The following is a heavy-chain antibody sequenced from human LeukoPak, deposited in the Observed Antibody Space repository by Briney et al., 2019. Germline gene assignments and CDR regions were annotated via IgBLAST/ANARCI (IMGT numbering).Heavy chain of an antibody. Sequence: PSETLSLTCSVSGGSISSYYWSWIRQPAGKGLEWIGRIYTSGTTNYNPPLKSRVTMSVNTSKKQPFLKLRSVTAADTAVYYCARGQYRNSWQDVELDSWGQGTLVTVSS. CDR2: IYTSGTT. CDR1: GGSISSYY. V-gene: IGHV4-4*07. J-gene: IGHJ4*02. CDR3: ARGQYRNSWQDVELDS. D-gene: IGHD6-13*01.